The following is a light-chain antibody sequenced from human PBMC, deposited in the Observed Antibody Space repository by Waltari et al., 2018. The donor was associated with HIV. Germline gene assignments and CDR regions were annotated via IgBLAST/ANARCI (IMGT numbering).Light chain of an antibody. CDR1: SSDIGNYNL. Sequence: QSALTQPASVSGSPGQSITISCTGTSSDIGNYNLGSWYQQHPGKAPKLIIYEGIKRPSGVSNRISGSKSANTASLTISGLQAEDEADYFCSSYGGSSNWLFGGGTKLTVL. CDR2: EGI. V-gene: IGLV2-23*01. J-gene: IGLJ2*01. CDR3: SSYGGSSNWL.